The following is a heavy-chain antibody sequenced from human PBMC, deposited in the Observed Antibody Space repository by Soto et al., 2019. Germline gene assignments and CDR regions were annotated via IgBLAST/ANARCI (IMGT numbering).Heavy chain of an antibody. Sequence: QVQLVASGGGVVQPGRSLRLSCAASGFTFSSYGMHWVRQAPGKGLEWVAVIWYDGSNKYYADSVKGRFTISRDNSKNTLYLQMNSLRAEDTAVYYCARDAVAGTTRDYYYYGMDVWGQGTTVTVSS. J-gene: IGHJ6*02. CDR1: GFTFSSYG. CDR3: ARDAVAGTTRDYYYYGMDV. CDR2: IWYDGSNK. V-gene: IGHV3-33*01. D-gene: IGHD6-19*01.